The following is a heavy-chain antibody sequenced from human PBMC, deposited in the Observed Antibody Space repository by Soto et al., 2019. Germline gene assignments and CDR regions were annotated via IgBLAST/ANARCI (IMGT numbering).Heavy chain of an antibody. CDR3: AKDGGDIVATIDPVLGY. D-gene: IGHD5-12*01. CDR1: GFAFSTYE. Sequence: GGSLSLSCAASGFAFSTYEMHWIRQAPGKGLEWVSGINGSGGNTYYADSVKGRFTISRDNSKNTLYLQMNSLRAEDTAVYYCAKDGGDIVATIDPVLGYWGQGTLVTVSS. J-gene: IGHJ4*02. CDR2: INGSGGNT. V-gene: IGHV3-23*01.